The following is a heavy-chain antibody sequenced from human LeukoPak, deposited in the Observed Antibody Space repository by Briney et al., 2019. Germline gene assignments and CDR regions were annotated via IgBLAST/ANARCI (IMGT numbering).Heavy chain of an antibody. CDR1: GYTFTSYG. J-gene: IGHJ2*01. CDR2: ISAYYGNT. CDR3: ARAVNSVWYFDL. V-gene: IGHV1-18*01. Sequence: ASVKVSCKASGYTFTSYGISWVRQAPGQGLEWMGWISAYYGNTNYAQKLQGRVTMTTDTSTSTAYMELRSLRSDDTAVYYCARAVNSVWYFDLWGRGTLVTVSS. D-gene: IGHD4-23*01.